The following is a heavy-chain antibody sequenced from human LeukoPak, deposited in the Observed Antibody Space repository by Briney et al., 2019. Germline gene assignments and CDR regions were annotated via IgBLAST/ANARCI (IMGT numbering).Heavy chain of an antibody. Sequence: SETLSLTCTVSGGSINNYYWSWIRQPAGKGLEWIGRIYTSGSTNYNPSLKSRVTMSVDTSKNQFSLKLSSVTAADTAVYYCARGEGDWFGELSPSGYYYYYYMDVWGKGTTVTISS. CDR1: GGSINNYY. CDR3: ARGEGDWFGELSPSGYYYYYYMDV. D-gene: IGHD3-10*01. CDR2: IYTSGST. V-gene: IGHV4-4*07. J-gene: IGHJ6*03.